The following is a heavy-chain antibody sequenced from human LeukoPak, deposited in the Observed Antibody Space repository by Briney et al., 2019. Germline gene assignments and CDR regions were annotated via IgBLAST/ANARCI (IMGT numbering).Heavy chain of an antibody. CDR3: AKETPNTGWFDP. V-gene: IGHV1-46*01. CDR1: GHTFTTYY. D-gene: IGHD1-14*01. Sequence: ASVKVSCKASGHTFTTYYVHLVRQAPGQGLEWMGVINPSGDGTNYPQRFQGRVTLTRDTSTSTVYMELSSLRSEDTAIYYCAKETPNTGWFDPWGQGTLVTVSS. CDR2: INPSGDGT. J-gene: IGHJ5*02.